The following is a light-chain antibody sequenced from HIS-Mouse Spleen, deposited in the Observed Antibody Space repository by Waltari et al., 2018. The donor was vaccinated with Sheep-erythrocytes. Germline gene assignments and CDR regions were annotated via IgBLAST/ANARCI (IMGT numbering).Light chain of an antibody. J-gene: IGLJ3*02. Sequence: SYELTQPPSVSVSPGQTASITCSGDKLGDKYACWYQQKPGQPPVLGIYQDSKRPSGLPERFSGSNSGNTATLTISGTQAMDEADYYCQVWDSSTAVFGGGTKLTVL. CDR1: KLGDKY. CDR3: QVWDSSTAV. V-gene: IGLV3-1*01. CDR2: QDS.